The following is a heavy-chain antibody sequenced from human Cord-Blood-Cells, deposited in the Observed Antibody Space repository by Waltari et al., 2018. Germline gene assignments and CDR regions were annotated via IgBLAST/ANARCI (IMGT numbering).Heavy chain of an antibody. V-gene: IGHV3-73*02. D-gene: IGHD1-26*01. CDR3: TRQGPVVGATDY. CDR1: GFTFSGAA. CDR2: IRSKANSYAT. J-gene: IGHJ4*02. Sequence: EVQLVESGGGLVQPGGSLKLSCAASGFTFSGAAMHWVPQASGKGLEWVGRIRSKANSYATAYAASVKGRFTISRDDSKNTAYLQMNSLKTEDTAVYYCTRQGPVVGATDYWGQGTLVTVSS.